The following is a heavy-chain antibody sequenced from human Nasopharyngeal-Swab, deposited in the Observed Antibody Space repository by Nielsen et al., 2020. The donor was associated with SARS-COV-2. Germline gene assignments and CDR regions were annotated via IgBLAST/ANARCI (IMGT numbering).Heavy chain of an antibody. V-gene: IGHV3-64D*06. J-gene: IGHJ4*02. Sequence: GESLKISCSASGFTFSNYAMHWARQAPGKGLEYVSAISSTGGNTYYTDSVKGRFTISRDNSKNTLYLQMSSLRVEDTAVYYCVKDSSGYEFDSWGQGTLVTVSS. CDR2: ISSTGGNT. D-gene: IGHD3-22*01. CDR3: VKDSSGYEFDS. CDR1: GFTFSNYA.